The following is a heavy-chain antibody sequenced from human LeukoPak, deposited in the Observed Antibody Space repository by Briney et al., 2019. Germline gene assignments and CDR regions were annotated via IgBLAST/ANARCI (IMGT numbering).Heavy chain of an antibody. D-gene: IGHD2-2*01. J-gene: IGHJ2*01. Sequence: SETLSLTRTVSGGSISSGDYYWSWVRQPPGKGLEWIGYVYNSESTYYNPSLKSRVTISVDTSKNQFSLKLNSVTAADTAVYYCARGKRDVLPAAVKWYFDLWGRGTLVTVSS. CDR3: ARGKRDVLPAAVKWYFDL. CDR2: VYNSEST. V-gene: IGHV4-30-4*08. CDR1: GGSISSGDYY.